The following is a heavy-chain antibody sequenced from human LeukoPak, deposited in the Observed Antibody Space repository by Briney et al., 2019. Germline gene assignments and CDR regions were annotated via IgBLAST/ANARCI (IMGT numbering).Heavy chain of an antibody. V-gene: IGHV4-4*08. CDR2: IYHTGTT. J-gene: IGHJ4*02. CDR1: GGSIRSYY. CDR3: ARDSRIAVGGGPSNFDY. Sequence: SETLSLTCTVSGGSIRSYYWSWIRQTPGKGLEWIGSIYHTGTTYYNPSLKTRVTIYVDTSKNQFSLKLSSVTAADTAVYYCARDSRIAVGGGPSNFDYWGQGTLVTVSS. D-gene: IGHD6-19*01.